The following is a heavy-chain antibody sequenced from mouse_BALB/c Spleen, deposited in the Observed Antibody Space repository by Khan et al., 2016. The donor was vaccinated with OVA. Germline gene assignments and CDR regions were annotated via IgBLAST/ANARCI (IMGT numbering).Heavy chain of an antibody. V-gene: IGHV3-8*02. D-gene: IGHD1-1*01. Sequence: EVKLEVSGPSLVKPSQTLSLTCSVTGDSITSGFWNWIRKFPGNKFEYMGYVTYSGNTYYNPSLKCRISITRDTSKSQYYLQLNSVTTEDTATYFCARSYGSWAMDYWGQGTSVTVYS. CDR2: VTYSGNT. J-gene: IGHJ4*01. CDR1: GDSITSGF. CDR3: ARSYGSWAMDY.